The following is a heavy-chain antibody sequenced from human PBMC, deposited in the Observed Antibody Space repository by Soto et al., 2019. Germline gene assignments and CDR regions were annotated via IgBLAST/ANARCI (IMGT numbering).Heavy chain of an antibody. Sequence: QVQLVESGGGVVQSGRSLRLSCAASGFTFSSYGMHWVRQAPGKGLEWVAVIWYDGSNEYYADSVKGRFTISRDNSKNTLYLQMNSLRAEDTAIYYCARAGVEEAIQVGYFQHWGQGTLVTVSS. D-gene: IGHD2-8*01. CDR2: IWYDGSNE. CDR3: ARAGVEEAIQVGYFQH. CDR1: GFTFSSYG. J-gene: IGHJ1*01. V-gene: IGHV3-33*01.